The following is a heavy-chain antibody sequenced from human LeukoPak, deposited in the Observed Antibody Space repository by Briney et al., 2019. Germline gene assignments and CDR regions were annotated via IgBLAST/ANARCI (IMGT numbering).Heavy chain of an antibody. D-gene: IGHD3-9*01. J-gene: IGHJ3*02. V-gene: IGHV3-21*06. CDR3: ARDTYDILTGYYKWAFDI. Sequence: GGSLRLSCAASGFTFSSYSMNWVRQAPGKGLEWVSSISSSSSYIYYADSVKGRFTISRDNAKNSLYLQMNSLRAEDTAVYYCARDTYDILTGYYKWAFDIWGQGTMVTVSS. CDR1: GFTFSSYS. CDR2: ISSSSSYI.